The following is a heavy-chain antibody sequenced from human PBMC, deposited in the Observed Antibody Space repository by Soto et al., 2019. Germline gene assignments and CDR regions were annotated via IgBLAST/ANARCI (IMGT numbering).Heavy chain of an antibody. CDR1: GGSISTVGHY. V-gene: IGHV4-31*03. D-gene: IGHD1-1*01. Sequence: TLSVPCSVSGGSISTVGHYWTWIRQPPGKDLELIGYIYHTGSTYYSKSLMSRLAMSVDTSKIQFYLRLSSVTAADTAVYYCARATGPMMSRNCYXWGQGGWVTVSX. CDR2: IYHTGST. CDR3: ARATGPMMSRNCYX. J-gene: IGHJ4*02.